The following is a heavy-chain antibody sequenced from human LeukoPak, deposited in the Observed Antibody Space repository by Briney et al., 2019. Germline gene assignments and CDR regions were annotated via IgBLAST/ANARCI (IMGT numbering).Heavy chain of an antibody. CDR1: GFPFSSYS. D-gene: IGHD1-26*01. V-gene: IGHV3-48*02. J-gene: IGHJ4*02. Sequence: GGSLTLSCAASGFPFSSYSMIWVRQAPGKGLEWVSYISSSSSTIYYADSVKGRFTISRDNAKNSLYLQMNSLRDEDTAVYYCAREESRSYVSWGVGYFDHWGQGTLVTVSS. CDR2: ISSSSSTI. CDR3: AREESRSYVSWGVGYFDH.